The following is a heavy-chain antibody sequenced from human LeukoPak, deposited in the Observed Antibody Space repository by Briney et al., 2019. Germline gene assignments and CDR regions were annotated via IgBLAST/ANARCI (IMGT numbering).Heavy chain of an antibody. D-gene: IGHD6-13*01. J-gene: IGHJ6*03. CDR3: AKDGLYSSSYPDYYYYMDV. CDR2: INGNGGRT. V-gene: IGHV3-20*04. CDR1: GFTFDDYD. Sequence: PGGSLRLSCAASGFTFDDYDMSWVRQAPGKGLEWVSGINGNGGRTRYADSVKGRFTISRDNSKNTLYLQMNSLRAEDTAVYYCAKDGLYSSSYPDYYYYMDVWGKGTTVTISS.